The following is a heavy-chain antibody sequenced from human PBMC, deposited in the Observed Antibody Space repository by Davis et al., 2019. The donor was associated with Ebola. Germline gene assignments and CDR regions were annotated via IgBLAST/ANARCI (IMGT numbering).Heavy chain of an antibody. CDR3: ARHGRAAGMSWFDP. CDR1: GGSFSGYY. J-gene: IGHJ5*02. Sequence: SETLSLTCAVYGGSFSGYYWSWIRQPPGKGLEWIGEINHSGSTNYNPSLKSRVTMSVDMSKNQFSLNLISVTAADTAVYYCARHGRAAGMSWFDPWGQGALVTVSS. CDR2: INHSGST. V-gene: IGHV4-34*01. D-gene: IGHD6-13*01.